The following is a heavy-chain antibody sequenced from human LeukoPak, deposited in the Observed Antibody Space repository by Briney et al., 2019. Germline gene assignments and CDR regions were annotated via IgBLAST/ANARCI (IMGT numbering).Heavy chain of an antibody. J-gene: IGHJ4*02. CDR1: GGSFSGYY. CDR3: ASGIAAAGTGDY. Sequence: PSETLSLTCAVYGGSFSGYYWSWIRQPPVKGLEWIGEINHSGSTNYNPSLKSRVTISVDTSKNQFSLKLSSVTAADTAVYYCASGIAAAGTGDYWGQGTLVTVSS. D-gene: IGHD6-13*01. CDR2: INHSGST. V-gene: IGHV4-34*01.